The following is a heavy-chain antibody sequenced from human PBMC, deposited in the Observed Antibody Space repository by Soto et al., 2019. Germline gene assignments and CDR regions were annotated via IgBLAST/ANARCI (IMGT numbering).Heavy chain of an antibody. CDR3: ARELGYCSGGSCRFFWFDP. CDR2: IYYSGST. J-gene: IGHJ5*02. V-gene: IGHV4-31*02. D-gene: IGHD2-15*01. Sequence: NPSETLSLTCTVSGGSISSGGYYWSWIRQHPGKGLEWIGYIYYSGSTYYNPSLKSRVTISVDTSKNQFSLKLSSVTAADTAVYYCARELGYCSGGSCRFFWFDPWGQGTLVTVSS. CDR1: GGSISSGGYY.